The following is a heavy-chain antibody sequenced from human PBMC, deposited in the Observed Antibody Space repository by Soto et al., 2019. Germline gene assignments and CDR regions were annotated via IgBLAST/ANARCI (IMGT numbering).Heavy chain of an antibody. CDR2: SSATGTGT. D-gene: IGHD1-7*01. CDR3: AKDRRAGGNYGFYSDF. J-gene: IGHJ4*02. Sequence: EVQLLESGGGLVQPGGSLRLSCAASGFTFSSYGMTWFAQPQGKGLEWDPFSSATGTGTYYADSVKGRFTISRDTSKNTLYLQMTSLRADDTAVYYCAKDRRAGGNYGFYSDFWGQGDLVIVSS. CDR1: GFTFSSYG. V-gene: IGHV3-23*01.